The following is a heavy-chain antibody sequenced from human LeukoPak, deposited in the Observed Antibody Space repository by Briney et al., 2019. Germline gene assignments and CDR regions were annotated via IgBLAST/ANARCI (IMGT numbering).Heavy chain of an antibody. J-gene: IGHJ4*02. Sequence: PSETLSLTCAVSGGSISSGGYSWSWIRQPPGKGLEWIGYIYHSGSTYYNPSLKSRVTISVDRSKNQFSLKLSSMTAADTAVYYCARGVVVISYFDYWGQGTLVTVSS. CDR2: IYHSGST. V-gene: IGHV4-30-2*01. CDR1: GGSISSGGYS. D-gene: IGHD3-22*01. CDR3: ARGVVVISYFDY.